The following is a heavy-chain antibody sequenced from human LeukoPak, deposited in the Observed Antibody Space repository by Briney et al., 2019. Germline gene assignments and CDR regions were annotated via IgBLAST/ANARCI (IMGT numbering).Heavy chain of an antibody. Sequence: ASVTVSCKASGYTFTSYDINWVRQATGQGLEWMGWMNPNSGNTGYAQKFQGRVTMTRNTSISTAYMELSSLRSEDTAVYYCARGPYSSSWYDHFYGMDVWGQGTTVTVSS. CDR3: ARGPYSSSWYDHFYGMDV. CDR2: MNPNSGNT. D-gene: IGHD6-13*01. J-gene: IGHJ6*02. V-gene: IGHV1-8*01. CDR1: GYTFTSYD.